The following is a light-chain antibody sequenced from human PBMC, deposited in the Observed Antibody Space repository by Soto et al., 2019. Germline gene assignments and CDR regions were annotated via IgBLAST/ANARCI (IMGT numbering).Light chain of an antibody. J-gene: IGKJ5*01. CDR2: AAS. V-gene: IGKV1-39*01. CDR3: QQSYSTPQVT. Sequence: DIQMTQSPSSLSASVGDRVTITCGASQSISSYLNWYQQKPGKAPKLLIYAASSLQSGVPSRFSGSGSGTDSTLTISSLHPEDFATYYCQQSYSTPQVTFGQGTQLEI. CDR1: QSISSY.